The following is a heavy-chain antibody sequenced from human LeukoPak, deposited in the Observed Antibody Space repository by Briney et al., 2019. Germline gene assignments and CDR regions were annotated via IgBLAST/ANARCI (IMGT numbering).Heavy chain of an antibody. J-gene: IGHJ3*02. V-gene: IGHV3-9*01. Sequence: PGRSLRLSCAASGFTFDDYAMHWVRHAPGKGLEWVSGISWNSGSIGYADSVKGRFTISRDNAKNSLYLQMNSLRAEDTALYYCAKDMEPEWVGAFDIWGQGTMVTVSS. CDR2: ISWNSGSI. CDR3: AKDMEPEWVGAFDI. CDR1: GFTFDDYA. D-gene: IGHD1-26*01.